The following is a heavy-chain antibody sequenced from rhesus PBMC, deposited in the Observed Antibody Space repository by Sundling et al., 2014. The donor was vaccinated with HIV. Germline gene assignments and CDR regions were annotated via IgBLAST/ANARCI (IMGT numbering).Heavy chain of an antibody. V-gene: IGHV4-160*01. D-gene: IGHD5-24*01. J-gene: IGHJ5-1*01. CDR1: NGSFSGDY. Sequence: QVQLQESGPGLVKPSETLSLTCAVSNGSFSGDYWGWIRQPPGKGLQWIGFISATGGTTDYNPSLRSRVSIFMDTSKRQFSLNLTSVTAADTAVYFCSRLLVGTFDVWGPGVLVTVSS. CDR2: ISATGGTT. CDR3: SRLLVGTFDV.